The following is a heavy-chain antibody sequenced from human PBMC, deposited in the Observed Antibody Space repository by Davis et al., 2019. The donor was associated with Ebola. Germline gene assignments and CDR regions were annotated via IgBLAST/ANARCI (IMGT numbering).Heavy chain of an antibody. CDR3: ARDLPHNWFDP. CDR1: GFTFSDYW. Sequence: HTGGSLRLSCVASGFTFSDYWMHWVRQAPGQGLVWVSRINNDGSGTVYADSVTGRFTISRDNAKNTVYLQMNSLRAEDTAVYYCARDLPHNWFDPWGQGTLVTVSS. J-gene: IGHJ5*02. D-gene: IGHD1-14*01. V-gene: IGHV3-74*01. CDR2: INNDGSGT.